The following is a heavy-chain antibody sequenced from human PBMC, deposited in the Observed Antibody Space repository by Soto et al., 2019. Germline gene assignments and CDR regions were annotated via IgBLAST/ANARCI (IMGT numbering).Heavy chain of an antibody. CDR2: ISGSGGST. Sequence: PGGSLRLSCAASGFTFSSYAMSWVRQAPGKGLEWVSAISGSGGSTYYADSVKGRFTISRDNSKNTLYLQMNSLRAEDTAVYYCANLGAASPPGYYYYGMDVWGQGTTVTVSS. J-gene: IGHJ6*02. D-gene: IGHD2-15*01. CDR3: ANLGAASPPGYYYYGMDV. CDR1: GFTFSSYA. V-gene: IGHV3-23*01.